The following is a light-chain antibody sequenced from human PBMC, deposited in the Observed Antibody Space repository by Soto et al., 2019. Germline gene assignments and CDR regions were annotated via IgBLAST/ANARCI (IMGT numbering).Light chain of an antibody. CDR1: TGIVASGHY. CDR3: LLSYNGARV. CDR2: DTS. V-gene: IGLV7-46*01. Sequence: QAVVTQEPSLTVSPGGTVTHTCGSSTGIVASGHYPFWFQQKPGQAPRTLIYDTSSRHSWTPARFSGSLLGGKAALTLSGAQPEDEAEYYCLLSYNGARVFGGGTKLTVL. J-gene: IGLJ2*01.